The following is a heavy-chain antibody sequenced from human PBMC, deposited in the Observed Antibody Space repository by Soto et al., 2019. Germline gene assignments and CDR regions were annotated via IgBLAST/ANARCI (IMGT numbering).Heavy chain of an antibody. V-gene: IGHV1-46*01. CDR2: INPHGGST. Sequence: ASVKVSCKAPGDTFTSYYLNWVRQAPGQGLEWMGVINPHGGSTKYAQKFQGRITMTRDTSRSTVYMELSSLRSDNTAIYYCARSSGGNFGIIIEGSNWFDPWGQGTLVTVSS. CDR1: GDTFTSYY. J-gene: IGHJ5*02. CDR3: ARSSGGNFGIIIEGSNWFDP. D-gene: IGHD3-3*01.